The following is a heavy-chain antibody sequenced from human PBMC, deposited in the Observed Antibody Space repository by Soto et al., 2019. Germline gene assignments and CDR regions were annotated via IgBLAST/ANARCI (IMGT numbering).Heavy chain of an antibody. V-gene: IGHV4-59*01. CDR1: GGSFSDYY. CDR2: ISYSGST. Sequence: SETLSLTCTVSGGSFSDYYWSWIRQPPGKGLEWIGYISYSGSTKYRPSLKSRITISVDTSKNQFSLKLRSVTAADTAVYYCARDFAVPADIGTDYYFHYGLDVWGRGTKVTVSS. J-gene: IGHJ6*02. D-gene: IGHD2-2*01. CDR3: ARDFAVPADIGTDYYFHYGLDV.